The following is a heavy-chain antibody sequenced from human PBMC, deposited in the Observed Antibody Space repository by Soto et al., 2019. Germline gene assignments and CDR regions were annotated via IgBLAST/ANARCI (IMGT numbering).Heavy chain of an antibody. J-gene: IGHJ4*02. CDR3: ARDSSGYYVPYFDY. D-gene: IGHD3-22*01. Sequence: GASVKVSCKASGGTFSSYAISWVRQAPGQGLEWMGGIIPIFGTANYAQKFQGRVTITADESTSTAYMELSSLRSEDTAVYYCARDSSGYYVPYFDYWGQGTLVTVSS. V-gene: IGHV1-69*13. CDR2: IIPIFGTA. CDR1: GGTFSSYA.